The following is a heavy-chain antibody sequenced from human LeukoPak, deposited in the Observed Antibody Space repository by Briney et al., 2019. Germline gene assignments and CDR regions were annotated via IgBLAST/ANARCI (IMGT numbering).Heavy chain of an antibody. D-gene: IGHD5-18*01. CDR2: IYHSGST. J-gene: IGHJ5*02. Sequence: SQTLSLTCAVSGGSISSGGYSWSWIRQPPGQGLEWIGYIYHSGSTYYNPSLKSRVTISVDRSKNQFSLKLSSVTAADTAVYSCARGGYSYGFNWFAPGGQGPLVTVSS. CDR1: GGSISSGGYS. V-gene: IGHV4-30-2*01. CDR3: ARGGYSYGFNWFAP.